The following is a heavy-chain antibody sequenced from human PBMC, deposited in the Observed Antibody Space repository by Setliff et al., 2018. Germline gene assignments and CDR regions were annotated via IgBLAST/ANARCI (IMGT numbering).Heavy chain of an antibody. Sequence: SLTCAVSGGSISSGSYYWSWIRQPAGKGLEWIGRIHASGSPDYNPSFKSRVTISRDTSTNQFSLKLGSVTAADTAVYYCARERYFDWFFEDWGHGTLVTVSS. CDR1: GGSISSGSYY. CDR3: ARERYFDWFFED. CDR2: IHASGSP. V-gene: IGHV4-61*02. D-gene: IGHD3-9*01. J-gene: IGHJ4*01.